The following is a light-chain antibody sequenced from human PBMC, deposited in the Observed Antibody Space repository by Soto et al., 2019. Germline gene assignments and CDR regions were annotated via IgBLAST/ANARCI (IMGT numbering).Light chain of an antibody. Sequence: QSALTQPRSVSGSPGQSVTISCTGTSSDVGGYNYVSWYQQHPGKAPKLMIYDVSNRPSGVSNRFSGSKSGNTASLTISGLQAEDEADYYCDSYTSSRAYVFGIGTKVTVL. J-gene: IGLJ1*01. V-gene: IGLV2-11*01. CDR2: DVS. CDR1: SSDVGGYNY. CDR3: DSYTSSRAYV.